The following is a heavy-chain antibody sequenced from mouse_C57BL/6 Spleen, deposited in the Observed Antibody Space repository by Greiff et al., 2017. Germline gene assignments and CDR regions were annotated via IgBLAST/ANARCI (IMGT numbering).Heavy chain of an antibody. D-gene: IGHD2-4*01. J-gene: IGHJ4*01. V-gene: IGHV1-54*01. CDR1: GYAFTNYL. Sequence: QVQLQQSGAELVRPGTSVKVSCKASGYAFTNYLIEWVKQRPGQGLEWIGVINPGSGGTNYNEKFKGKATLTADKSSSTAYMQLSSLTSEDSAVYFCARKYYDYDYYAMGYWGQGTSVTVSS. CDR2: INPGSGGT. CDR3: ARKYYDYDYYAMGY.